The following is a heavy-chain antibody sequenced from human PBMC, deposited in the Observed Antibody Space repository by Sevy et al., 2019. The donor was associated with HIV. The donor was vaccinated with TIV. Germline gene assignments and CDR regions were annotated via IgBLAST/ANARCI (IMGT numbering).Heavy chain of an antibody. CDR1: GYTFTSYA. J-gene: IGHJ4*02. CDR3: ARDDCSNLSCHGSLLY. V-gene: IGHV1-18*01. Sequence: ASVKVSCKASGYTFTSYAISWVRQAPGQGLEWMGWISTFNVNTNNAQKFQGRVTMTTDTSTSTAYMEQRSLRSDDTAVYYCARDDCSNLSCHGSLLYWGQGTLVTVSS. CDR2: ISTFNVNT. D-gene: IGHD2-2*01.